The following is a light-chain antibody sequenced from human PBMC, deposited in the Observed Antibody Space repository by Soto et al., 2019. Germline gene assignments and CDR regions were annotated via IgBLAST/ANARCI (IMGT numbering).Light chain of an antibody. CDR3: QQYNSCPLA. V-gene: IGKV3-15*01. J-gene: IGKJ4*01. Sequence: IVMTQSPAPLSVSPGERATLSCRASQSVSSNLAWYQQKPGQAPRLLIYGASTRATGFPTRFSGSGSGTEFTLTISSLQSEDFAVYYCQQYNSCPLAFGGGTKVEI. CDR2: GAS. CDR1: QSVSSN.